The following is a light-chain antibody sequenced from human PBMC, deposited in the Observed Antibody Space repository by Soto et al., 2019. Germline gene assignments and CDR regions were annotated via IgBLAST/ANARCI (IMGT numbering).Light chain of an antibody. J-gene: IGKJ1*01. V-gene: IGKV3-20*01. CDR1: QSVSSY. CDR3: QQYGSSPWT. CDR2: GAS. Sequence: EIVFSQSPATLSFSPGERATLPCRASQSVSSYLAWYQQKPGQAPRLLIYGASSRATGIPDRFSGSGSGTDFTLTISRLEPEDFAVYYCQQYGSSPWTFGQGTKVDIK.